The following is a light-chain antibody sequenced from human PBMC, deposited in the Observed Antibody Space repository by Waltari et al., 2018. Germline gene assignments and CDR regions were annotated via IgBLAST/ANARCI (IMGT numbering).Light chain of an antibody. CDR3: CSYAGSYSL. J-gene: IGLJ2*01. CDR2: DVS. Sequence: QSALTQPRSVSGSPGQSVTISCTGTSSDVGGYNYVSWYQQHPGKAPKLMIYDVSKRPSGVPDRISRSKSGNSASLTISGLQAEDEADYYCCSYAGSYSLFGGGTKLTVL. CDR1: SSDVGGYNY. V-gene: IGLV2-11*01.